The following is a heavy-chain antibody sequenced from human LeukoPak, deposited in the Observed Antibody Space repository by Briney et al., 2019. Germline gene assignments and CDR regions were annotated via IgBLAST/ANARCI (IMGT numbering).Heavy chain of an antibody. J-gene: IGHJ4*02. D-gene: IGHD3-3*01. CDR2: IIPIFGTA. CDR3: ARDINDFWSGDFDY. V-gene: IGHV1-69*13. CDR1: GYTFTSHG. Sequence: ASVKVSCKASGYTFTSHGISWVRQAPGQGLEWMGGIIPIFGTANYAQKFQGRVTITADESASTAYMELSSLRSEDTAVYYCARDINDFWSGDFDYWGQGTLVTVSS.